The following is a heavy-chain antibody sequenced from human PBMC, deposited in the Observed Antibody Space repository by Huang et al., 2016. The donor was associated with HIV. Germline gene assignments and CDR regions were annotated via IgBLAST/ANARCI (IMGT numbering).Heavy chain of an antibody. V-gene: IGHV4-39*01. CDR1: GGSINTGRYY. J-gene: IGHJ2*01. Sequence: QMRFQESGPGLVKPSGTLSLTCNVSGGSINTGRYYWVWIRQPPGKGLGWVGSLDYTVNMHYDPSLKGRRTMSADTSKNQFSLNLSSVTAADTAIYYCARNHDFWRGRMFAISYFDVWGRGTLVTVAS. CDR2: LDYTVNM. CDR3: ARNHDFWRGRMFAISYFDV. D-gene: IGHD3-3*01.